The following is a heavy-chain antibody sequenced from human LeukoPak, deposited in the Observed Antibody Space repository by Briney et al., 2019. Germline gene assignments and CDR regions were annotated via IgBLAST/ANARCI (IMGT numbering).Heavy chain of an antibody. Sequence: ASVKVSCKASGYTFTSYDISWVRQAPGQGLEWMGWMKLNSGNTGYAQKFQGRVTMTRNTSISTAYMELSSLRSEDTAVYYCARPQLYDYVWGSYRSSFAFDIWGQGTMVTVSS. D-gene: IGHD3-16*02. CDR2: MKLNSGNT. V-gene: IGHV1-8*01. CDR1: GYTFTSYD. CDR3: ARPQLYDYVWGSYRSSFAFDI. J-gene: IGHJ3*02.